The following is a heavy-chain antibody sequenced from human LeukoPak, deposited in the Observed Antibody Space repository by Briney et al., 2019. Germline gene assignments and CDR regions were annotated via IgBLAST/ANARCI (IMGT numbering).Heavy chain of an antibody. Sequence: GGSLRLTCAASGFTFSSYGMHWVGQAPGKGLEGVAFIRYDGSNKYYADSVKGRFTISRDNSKNTLYLQMNSLRAEDTAVYYCAKFSRSSNDYWGQGTLVTVSS. J-gene: IGHJ4*02. D-gene: IGHD3-10*01. CDR3: AKFSRSSNDY. CDR2: IRYDGSNK. CDR1: GFTFSSYG. V-gene: IGHV3-30*02.